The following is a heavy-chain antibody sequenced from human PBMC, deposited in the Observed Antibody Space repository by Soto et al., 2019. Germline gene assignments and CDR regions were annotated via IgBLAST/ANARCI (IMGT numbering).Heavy chain of an antibody. V-gene: IGHV3-66*01. D-gene: IGHD1-26*01. CDR2: IYSGGST. CDR1: GFTVSSNY. J-gene: IGHJ6*03. CDR3: ARGPDPALKTSERHMNV. Sequence: GGSLRLSCAASGFTVSSNYMSWVRQAPGKGLEWVSVIYSGGSTYYADSVKGRFTISRDNSKNTLYLQMNSLRAEDTAVYYCARGPDPALKTSERHMNVWGKGTTVTVSS.